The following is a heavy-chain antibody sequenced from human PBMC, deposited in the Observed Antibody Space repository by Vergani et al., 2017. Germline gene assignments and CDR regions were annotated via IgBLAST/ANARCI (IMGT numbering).Heavy chain of an antibody. CDR3: AKNFGSSSWSPNYGMDV. J-gene: IGHJ6*02. V-gene: IGHV3-23*04. Sequence: VQLVESGGGVVQPGGSLRLSCAASGFTFSSYAMSWVRQAPGKGLEWVSAISGSGGSTYYADSVKGRFTISRDNSKNTLYLQMNSLRAEDTAVYYCAKNFGSSSWSPNYGMDVWGQGTTVTVSS. D-gene: IGHD6-6*01. CDR2: ISGSGGST. CDR1: GFTFSSYA.